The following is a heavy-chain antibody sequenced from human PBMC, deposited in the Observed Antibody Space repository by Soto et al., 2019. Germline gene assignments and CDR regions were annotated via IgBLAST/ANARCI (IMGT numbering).Heavy chain of an antibody. Sequence: GSLRLSCATSGFIFKMYWMHWVRQSPGKGLVWISRIYNDGTYSDYADSVRGRFTISRDNVNDTLYLQMNNLRAEDSGLYYCTRGPRPISTGTGAYWGQGTQVTVSS. D-gene: IGHD3-10*01. J-gene: IGHJ4*02. V-gene: IGHV3-74*01. CDR3: TRGPRPISTGTGAY. CDR1: GFIFKMYW. CDR2: IYNDGTYS.